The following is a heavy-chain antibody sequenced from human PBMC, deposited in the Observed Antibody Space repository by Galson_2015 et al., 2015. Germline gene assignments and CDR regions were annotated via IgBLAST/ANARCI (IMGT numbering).Heavy chain of an antibody. CDR1: GGTFSSYA. V-gene: IGHV1-69*01. CDR2: IIPIFGTA. Sequence: SCKASGGTFSSYAISWVRQAPGQGLEWMGGIIPIFGTANYAQKFQGRVTITADESTSTAYMELSSLRSEDTAVYYCARQVTTIFGVVIISRWFDPWGQGTLVTVSS. J-gene: IGHJ5*02. CDR3: ARQVTTIFGVVIISRWFDP. D-gene: IGHD3-3*01.